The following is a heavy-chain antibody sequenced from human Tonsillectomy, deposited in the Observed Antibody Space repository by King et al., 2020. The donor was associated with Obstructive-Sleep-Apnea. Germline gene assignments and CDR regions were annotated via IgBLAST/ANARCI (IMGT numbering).Heavy chain of an antibody. CDR2: ISGSGGST. Sequence: VQLVESGGGLVQPGGSLRLSCAASGFTFSSYAMSWVRQAPGKGLEWVSAISGSGGSTYYADSVKGRFTISRDNSKNTLYLQMNSLRAEDTAVYYCAKDHLHLLPLEYSSGFDYWGQGTLVTVSS. V-gene: IGHV3-23*04. CDR3: AKDHLHLLPLEYSSGFDY. J-gene: IGHJ4*02. CDR1: GFTFSSYA. D-gene: IGHD2/OR15-2a*01.